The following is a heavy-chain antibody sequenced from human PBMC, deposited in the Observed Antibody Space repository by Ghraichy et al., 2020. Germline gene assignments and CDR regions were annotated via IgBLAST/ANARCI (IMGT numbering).Heavy chain of an antibody. CDR1: GDSVSSNSAA. Sequence: SQTLSLTCAISGDSVSSNSAAWDWIRQSPSGGLEWLGRTYYRSKWHYDYAESLKSRITINPDTSRNQFSLHLNSVTPEDTAIYYCAREENLLAGHDYWGQGTLVTVSS. J-gene: IGHJ4*02. CDR2: TYYRSKWHY. CDR3: AREENLLAGHDY. D-gene: IGHD6-19*01. V-gene: IGHV6-1*01.